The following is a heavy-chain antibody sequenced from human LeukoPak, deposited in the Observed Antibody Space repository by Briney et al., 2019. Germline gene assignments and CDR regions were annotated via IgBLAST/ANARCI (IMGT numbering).Heavy chain of an antibody. V-gene: IGHV3-49*04. CDR1: GFTFGDYA. Sequence: PGGSLRLSCTASGFTFGDYAMSWVRQAPGKGLEWVGFIRSKAYGGTTEYAASVKGRFTISRDDSKSIAYLQMNSLKTEDTAVYHCTRSRAVPEASFMDYWGQGTLVTVSS. D-gene: IGHD2-2*01. J-gene: IGHJ4*02. CDR3: TRSRAVPEASFMDY. CDR2: IRSKAYGGTT.